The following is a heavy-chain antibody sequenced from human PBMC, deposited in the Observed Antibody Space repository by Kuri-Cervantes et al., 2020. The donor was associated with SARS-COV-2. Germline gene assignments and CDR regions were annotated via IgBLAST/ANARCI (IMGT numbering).Heavy chain of an antibody. V-gene: IGHV4-39*01. CDR2: IYYTGST. D-gene: IGHD6-6*01. Sequence: SETLSLTCTVSGASISSSSYYWDWNRQPPGKGLEWIGSIYYTGSTYYNPSLESRVTISVDTSKNQFSLKLSSVTAADTAVYYCARQAVAAEYSSSSGAFDIWGQGTMVTVSS. J-gene: IGHJ3*02. CDR1: GASISSSSYY. CDR3: ARQAVAAEYSSSSGAFDI.